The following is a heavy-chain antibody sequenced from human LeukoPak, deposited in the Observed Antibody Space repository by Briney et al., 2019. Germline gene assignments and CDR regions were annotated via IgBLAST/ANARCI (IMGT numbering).Heavy chain of an antibody. CDR1: GFTYSSYA. V-gene: IGHV3-23*01. J-gene: IGHJ5*02. CDR3: AKDWTKYPNWFDP. D-gene: IGHD3/OR15-3a*01. CDR2: ISGSGGST. Sequence: GGSLRLSCSASGFTYSSYAMSWVRQAPGKGLEWVSAISGSGGSTYYADSVKGRFTISRDNSKNTLYLQMNSLRAEDTAVYYCAKDWTKYPNWFDPWGQGTLVTVSS.